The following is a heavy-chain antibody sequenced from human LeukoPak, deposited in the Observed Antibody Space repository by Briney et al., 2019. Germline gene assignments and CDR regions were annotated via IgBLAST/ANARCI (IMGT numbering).Heavy chain of an antibody. V-gene: IGHV3-20*04. J-gene: IGHJ3*02. D-gene: IGHD3-10*01. CDR2: INWNGGST. Sequence: PGGSLRLSCAASGFTFDDYGMSWLRQAPGKGLEWVSGINWNGGSTGYADSVKGRFTISRDNAKNSLYLQMNSLRAEDTALYYCARDSHTYYYGSGSYVAFDIWGQGTMVTVSS. CDR1: GFTFDDYG. CDR3: ARDSHTYYYGSGSYVAFDI.